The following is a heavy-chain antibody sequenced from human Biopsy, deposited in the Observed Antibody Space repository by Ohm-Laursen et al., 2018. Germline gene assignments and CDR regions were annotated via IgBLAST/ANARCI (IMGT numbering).Heavy chain of an antibody. CDR3: AREPPSYSYDGSGISDGFDI. CDR2: IYNTGST. D-gene: IGHD3-22*01. J-gene: IGHJ3*02. CDR1: GGPFSSYY. V-gene: IGHV4-59*01. Sequence: SQTLSLTCTVFGGPFSSYYWNWIRQPPGQGLEWIGYIYNTGSTIYNPSIKGRVIMSVDTSKTQFSLSLSSVTAAATAVYYCAREPPSYSYDGSGISDGFDIWGQGTMVTVSS.